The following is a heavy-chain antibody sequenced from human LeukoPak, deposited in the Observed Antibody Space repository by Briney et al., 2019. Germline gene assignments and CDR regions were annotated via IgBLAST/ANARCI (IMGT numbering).Heavy chain of an antibody. D-gene: IGHD3-3*01. CDR2: INHSGST. J-gene: IGHJ6*03. CDR1: AGSFSGYY. V-gene: IGHV4-34*01. CDR3: ARHGHFDFWRELYYYYYYMDV. Sequence: SETLSLTCAVYAGSFSGYYWNWIRQPPGKGLEWIGEINHSGSTNYNPSLKSRVTISVDTSKNQFSLKLSSVTAADTAVYYCARHGHFDFWRELYYYYYYMDVWGKGTTVTVSS.